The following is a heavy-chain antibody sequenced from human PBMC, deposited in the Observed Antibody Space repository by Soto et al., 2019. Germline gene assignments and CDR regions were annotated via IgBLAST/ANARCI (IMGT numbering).Heavy chain of an antibody. CDR3: AKMTSVTLRGYFDY. D-gene: IGHD4-17*01. V-gene: IGHV3-23*01. CDR2: ISSSGGTT. Sequence: GGSLRLSCTTSGFRSVAMSLVRQAPGKGLEWVAGISSSGGTTIYADSVKGRFTLSRDNSRDTLVLQMNSLRAEDTATYYCAKMTSVTLRGYFDYWGQGTLVTVSS. CDR1: GFRSVA. J-gene: IGHJ4*02.